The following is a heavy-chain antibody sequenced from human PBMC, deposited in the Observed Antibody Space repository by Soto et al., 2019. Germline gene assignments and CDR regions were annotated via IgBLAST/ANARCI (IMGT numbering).Heavy chain of an antibody. D-gene: IGHD5-12*01. J-gene: IGHJ6*02. CDR2: ISSSSSTI. CDR1: GFTFSSYS. Sequence: PGGSLRVSCAASGFTFSSYSMNWVRQAPGKGLEWVSYISSSSSTIYYADSVKGRFTISRDNAKNSLYLQMNSLRDEDTAVYYCARVQGSGYDPLYYYYYHGMDVWGQGTTVTVSS. CDR3: ARVQGSGYDPLYYYYYHGMDV. V-gene: IGHV3-48*02.